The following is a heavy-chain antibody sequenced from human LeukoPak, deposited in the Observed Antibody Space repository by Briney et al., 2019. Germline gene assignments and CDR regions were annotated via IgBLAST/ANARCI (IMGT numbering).Heavy chain of an antibody. J-gene: IGHJ4*02. CDR3: ARGGSGWYGNYFDY. CDR1: GGSISSYY. V-gene: IGHV4-4*07. D-gene: IGHD6-19*01. Sequence: SETLSLTCTVSGGSISSYYWSWIRHPAGKGLEWIGRICTIGSTNYNPSLKSRVTMSVDTSKNQFSLKLSSVTAADTAVYYCARGGSGWYGNYFDYWGQGTLVTVSS. CDR2: ICTIGST.